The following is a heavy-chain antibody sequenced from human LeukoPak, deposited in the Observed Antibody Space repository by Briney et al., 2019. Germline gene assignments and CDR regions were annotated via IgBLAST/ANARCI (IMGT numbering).Heavy chain of an antibody. CDR1: GFSAFPFSDGW. V-gene: IGHV3-11*04. Sequence: GESLRLSCAGSGFSAFPFSDGWMAWVRQAPGKGLEWVSYISSGGSTTYYADSVKGRFTISRDNAKNSLYLQMNSLRAEDTAVYYCAKDWYSLDYWGQGTLVTVSS. D-gene: IGHD2-21*01. CDR3: AKDWYSLDY. J-gene: IGHJ4*02. CDR2: ISSGGSTT.